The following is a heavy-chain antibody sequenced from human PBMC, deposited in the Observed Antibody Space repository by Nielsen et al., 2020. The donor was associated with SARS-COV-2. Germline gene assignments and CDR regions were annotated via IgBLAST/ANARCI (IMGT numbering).Heavy chain of an antibody. CDR3: ARQRGRGWYFDL. D-gene: IGHD3-16*01. CDR2: VSYSGRT. J-gene: IGHJ2*01. CDR1: GGSISTYY. Sequence: ESLKISCTVSGGSISTYYWSWIRQSPGKGVEWIAQVSYSGRTDYNPSLSLERRVTISVDTSKNQVSLQLSSVTAADTALYYCARQRGRGWYFDLWGRGTLVTVSS. V-gene: IGHV4-59*08.